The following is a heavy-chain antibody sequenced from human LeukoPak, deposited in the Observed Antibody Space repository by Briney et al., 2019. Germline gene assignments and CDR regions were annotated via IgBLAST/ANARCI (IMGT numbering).Heavy chain of an antibody. CDR1: GYTFNGFY. V-gene: IGHV1-2*02. D-gene: IGHD4-17*01. Sequence: ASVKVPCKASGYTFNGFYFHWVRQAPGQGLEWMGWINPNSGGTNYAQKFQGRVTMTRDTSISTAYMELSRLRSDDTAVYYCARGDTVTTDYWGQGTLVTVSS. CDR2: INPNSGGT. J-gene: IGHJ4*02. CDR3: ARGDTVTTDY.